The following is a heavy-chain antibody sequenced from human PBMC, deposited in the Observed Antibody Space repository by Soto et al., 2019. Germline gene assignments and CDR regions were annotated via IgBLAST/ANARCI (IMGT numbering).Heavy chain of an antibody. CDR2: ISSSSSTI. CDR1: GFTFSSYS. D-gene: IGHD5-12*01. V-gene: IGHV3-48*02. CDR3: ASTGYSGYDWYYYYGMDV. Sequence: GGSLRLSCAASGFTFSSYSMNWVRQAPGKGLEWVSYISSSSSTIYYADSVKGRFTISRDNAKNSLYLQMNSLRDEDTAVYYCASTGYSGYDWYYYYGMDVWGQGTTVTVSS. J-gene: IGHJ6*02.